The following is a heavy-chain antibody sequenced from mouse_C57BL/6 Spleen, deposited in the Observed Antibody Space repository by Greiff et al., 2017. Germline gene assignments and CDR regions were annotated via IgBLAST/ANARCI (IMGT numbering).Heavy chain of an antibody. V-gene: IGHV1-15*01. Sequence: VQLQQSGAELVRPGASVTLSCKASGYTFTDYELHWVKQTPVHGLEWIGAIDPETGGTAYNQKFKGKAILTADKSSSTAYMELRSLTSEDSAVYYCTREVYGNHDGYFDVWGTGTTVTVSS. CDR3: TREVYGNHDGYFDV. D-gene: IGHD2-10*02. CDR2: IDPETGGT. CDR1: GYTFTDYE. J-gene: IGHJ1*03.